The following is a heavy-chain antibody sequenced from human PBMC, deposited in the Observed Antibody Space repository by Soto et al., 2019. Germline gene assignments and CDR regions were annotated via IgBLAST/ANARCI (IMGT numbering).Heavy chain of an antibody. Sequence: ASVKVSCKASGYSFTNNDVRWVRQATGQGLEWMGWMNPGSGDTGYAQKFQGRVTMTRGISTATAYMELSSLRSDDTATYYCARMATFGSLNWFDPWGQGALVTVSS. D-gene: IGHD3-16*01. CDR3: ARMATFGSLNWFDP. CDR2: MNPGSGDT. J-gene: IGHJ5*02. V-gene: IGHV1-8*01. CDR1: GYSFTNND.